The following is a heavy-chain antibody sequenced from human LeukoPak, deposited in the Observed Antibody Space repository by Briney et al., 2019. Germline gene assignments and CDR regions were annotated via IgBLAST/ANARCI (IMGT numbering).Heavy chain of an antibody. Sequence: ASVKVSCKASGYTFTSYGISWVRQAPGQGLEWMGWISAYNSNTNYAQKLQGRVTMTTDTSTSTAYMELRSLRSDDTAVYYCARDHRGYDILTGYPMGGYWGRGTLVTVSS. D-gene: IGHD3-9*01. CDR2: ISAYNSNT. CDR3: ARDHRGYDILTGYPMGGY. J-gene: IGHJ4*02. V-gene: IGHV1-18*01. CDR1: GYTFTSYG.